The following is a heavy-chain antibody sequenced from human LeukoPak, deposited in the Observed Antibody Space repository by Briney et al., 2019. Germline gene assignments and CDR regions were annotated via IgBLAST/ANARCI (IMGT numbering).Heavy chain of an antibody. Sequence: GGSLRLSCAPSEFTFSNYWMSWGRQAPGKGLGWVANIKQDGSEKYYVDSVKGRFTISRDNAKNSLYLQMNSLRAEDTAVYYCAREISSWYRTEGRFDPWGQGTLVTVSS. CDR3: AREISSWYRTEGRFDP. V-gene: IGHV3-7*01. CDR1: EFTFSNYW. D-gene: IGHD6-13*01. CDR2: IKQDGSEK. J-gene: IGHJ5*02.